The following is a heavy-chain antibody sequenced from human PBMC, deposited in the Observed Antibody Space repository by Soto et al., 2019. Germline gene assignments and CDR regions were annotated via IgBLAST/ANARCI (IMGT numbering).Heavy chain of an antibody. Sequence: SETLSLTCTVSGGSISSYYWSWIRQPPGKGLEWIGYIYYSGSTNYNPSLKSRVTISVDTSKNQFSLKLSSVTAADTAVYYCARHGFVDIVATIGGIDYWGQGTLVTVSA. CDR3: ARHGFVDIVATIGGIDY. D-gene: IGHD5-12*01. CDR1: GGSISSYY. J-gene: IGHJ4*02. V-gene: IGHV4-59*08. CDR2: IYYSGST.